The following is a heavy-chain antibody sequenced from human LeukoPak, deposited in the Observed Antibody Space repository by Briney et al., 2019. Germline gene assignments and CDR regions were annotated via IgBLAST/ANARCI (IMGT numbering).Heavy chain of an antibody. Sequence: GGSLRLSCAASGFTFSSCWMSWVRQAPGKGLEWVANIKQDGSEKYYVDSVKGRFTISRDNAKNSLYLQMNSLRAEDTAVYYCARDSSWVFDYWGQGTLVTVSS. CDR2: IKQDGSEK. D-gene: IGHD2-2*01. V-gene: IGHV3-7*03. J-gene: IGHJ4*02. CDR3: ARDSSWVFDY. CDR1: GFTFSSCW.